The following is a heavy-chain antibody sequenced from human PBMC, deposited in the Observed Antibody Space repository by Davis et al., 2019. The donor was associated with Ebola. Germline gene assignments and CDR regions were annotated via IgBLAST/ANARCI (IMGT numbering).Heavy chain of an antibody. CDR1: VITFSSYA. V-gene: IGHV3-23*01. CDR2: ISGSGGST. CDR3: ARDSFGELYYGMDV. J-gene: IGHJ6*02. Sequence: GGSLRLSCTDSVITFSSYAMTWVRQAPGKGLEWVSAISGSGGSTYYADSVKGRFTISRDNSKNTLYLQMNSLRAEDTAVYYCARDSFGELYYGMDVWGQGTTVTVSS. D-gene: IGHD3-10*01.